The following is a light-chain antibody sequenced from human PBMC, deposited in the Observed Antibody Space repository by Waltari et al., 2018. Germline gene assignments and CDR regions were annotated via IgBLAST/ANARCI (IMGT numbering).Light chain of an antibody. V-gene: IGLV3-19*01. CDR1: SLRSDY. J-gene: IGLJ3*02. Sequence: SSELTQDPAVSVALGPTVRITCQGASLRSDYTSWYQQKPGQAPVLVIYGKNNRPSGIPDRFSGSSSGNTASLTITGAQAEDEADYYCNSRDSSGNHLGVFGGGTKLTVL. CDR3: NSRDSSGNHLGV. CDR2: GKN.